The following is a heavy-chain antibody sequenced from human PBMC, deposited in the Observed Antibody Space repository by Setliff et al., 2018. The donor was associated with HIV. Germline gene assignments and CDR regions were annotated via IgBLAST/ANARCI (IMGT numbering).Heavy chain of an antibody. CDR2: ISHSGSP. D-gene: IGHD3-22*01. Sequence: LSLTCAVNDGSFSGYYWTWIRQPPGKGLEWIGEISHSGSPNYNPSLKSRVTMSRDTSKNQLSLSLSSVTAADTAVYYCARVRFFDRIGYFARPYYFLDSWGQGALVTVSS. CDR3: ARVRFFDRIGYFARPYYFLDS. V-gene: IGHV4-34*01. CDR1: DGSFSGYY. J-gene: IGHJ4*02.